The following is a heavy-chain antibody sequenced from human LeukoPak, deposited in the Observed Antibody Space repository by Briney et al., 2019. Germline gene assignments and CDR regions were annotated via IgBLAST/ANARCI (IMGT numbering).Heavy chain of an antibody. CDR2: ISYDGSNK. CDR1: GCTFSSYG. J-gene: IGHJ4*02. Sequence: GRALRLSCAASGCTFSSYGMHWVRQAPGKGLEWVAVISYDGSNKYYADSVKGRFTISRDNSKNTLYLQMNSLRAEDTAVYYCAKDCSYYYGSGSYSDYWGQGTLVTVSS. D-gene: IGHD3-10*01. CDR3: AKDCSYYYGSGSYSDY. V-gene: IGHV3-30*18.